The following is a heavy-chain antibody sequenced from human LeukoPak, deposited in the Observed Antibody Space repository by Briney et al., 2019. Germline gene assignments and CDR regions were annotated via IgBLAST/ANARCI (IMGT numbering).Heavy chain of an antibody. D-gene: IGHD3-16*02. CDR1: GFTLSSYA. CDR3: AKDGHYDYVWGSYRSGY. J-gene: IGHJ4*02. V-gene: IGHV3-23*01. CDR2: ISGSGGST. Sequence: GGSLRLSCAASGFTLSSYAMSWVRQAPGKGLEWVSAISGSGGSTYYADSVKGRFTISRDNSKNTLYLQMNSPRAEDTAVYYCAKDGHYDYVWGSYRSGYWGQGTLVTVSS.